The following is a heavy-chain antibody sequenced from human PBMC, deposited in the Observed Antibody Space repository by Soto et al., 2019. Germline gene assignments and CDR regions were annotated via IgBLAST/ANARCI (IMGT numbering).Heavy chain of an antibody. J-gene: IGHJ6*02. D-gene: IGHD2-15*01. CDR2: ISASGSYI. CDR1: GIIFSNYN. CDR3: ARDPSVVVVAATPYYYYGMDV. Sequence: PGGSLRLSCAASGIIFSNYNINWVRQVTGTGLAWVSYISASGSYIYYVDSVKGRFTISRDNAKNSLYLQMNSLRAEDTAVYYCARDPSVVVVAATPYYYYGMDVWGQGTTVTVSS. V-gene: IGHV3-21*01.